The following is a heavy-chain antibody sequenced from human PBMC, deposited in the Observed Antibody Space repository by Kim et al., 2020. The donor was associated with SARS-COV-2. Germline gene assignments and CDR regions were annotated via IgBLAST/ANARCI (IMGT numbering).Heavy chain of an antibody. J-gene: IGHJ6*02. CDR1: GYTFTGYY. CDR2: INPNSGGT. V-gene: IGHV1-2*04. CDR3: ARDKVDQTAMAHYYYYGMDV. Sequence: ASVKVSCKASGYTFTGYYMHWVRQAPGQGLEWMGWINPNSGGTNYAQKFQGWVTMTRDTSISTAYMELSRLRSDDTAVYYCARDKVDQTAMAHYYYYGMDVWGQGTTVTVSS. D-gene: IGHD5-18*01.